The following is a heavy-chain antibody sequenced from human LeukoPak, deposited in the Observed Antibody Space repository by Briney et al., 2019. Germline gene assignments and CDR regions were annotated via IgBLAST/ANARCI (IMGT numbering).Heavy chain of an antibody. V-gene: IGHV3-33*06. CDR3: AKPYSSGWSAFDY. D-gene: IGHD6-19*01. Sequence: PGRSLRLSCAASGFTFSSYGMHWVRQAPGKGLEWVAVIWYDGSNKYYADSVKGRFTISRDNSKNTLYLQMNSLRAEDTAVYYCAKPYSSGWSAFDYWGQGTLVTVSS. J-gene: IGHJ4*02. CDR1: GFTFSSYG. CDR2: IWYDGSNK.